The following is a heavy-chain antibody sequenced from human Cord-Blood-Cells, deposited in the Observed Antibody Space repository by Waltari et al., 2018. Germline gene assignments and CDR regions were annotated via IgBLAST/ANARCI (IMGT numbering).Heavy chain of an antibody. V-gene: IGHV1-69*01. CDR3: ARDRRYNWNYGPYYFDY. D-gene: IGHD1-7*01. J-gene: IGHJ4*02. CDR1: GGTFSSYA. Sequence: QVQLVQSGAEVKKPGSSVKVSCKASGGTFSSYAISWVRQAPGQGLGWMGGIIPIFGTANYAQKFQGRVTITADESTSTAYMELSSLRSEDTAVYYWARDRRYNWNYGPYYFDYWGQGTLVTVSS. CDR2: IIPIFGTA.